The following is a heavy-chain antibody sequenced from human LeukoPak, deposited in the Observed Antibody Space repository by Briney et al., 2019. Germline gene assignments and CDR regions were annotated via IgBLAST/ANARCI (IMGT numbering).Heavy chain of an antibody. CDR3: AGEDSSGYLGY. Sequence: SETLSLTCNVSGDSISSTHYYWGWIRQPPGKGLEWIGSIYYSGSTNYNPSLKSRVTISVDTSKNQFSLKLTSLTAADTAVYYCAGEDSSGYLGYWGQGTLVTVSS. CDR2: IYYSGST. D-gene: IGHD3-22*01. CDR1: GDSISSTHYY. J-gene: IGHJ4*02. V-gene: IGHV4-39*07.